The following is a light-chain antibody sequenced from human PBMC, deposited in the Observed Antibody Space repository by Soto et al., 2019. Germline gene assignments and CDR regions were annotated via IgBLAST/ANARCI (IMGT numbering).Light chain of an antibody. CDR3: QQYGSSPT. Sequence: EIVLTQSPGTLSLSPGERATLSCRASQSVSSSYLAWYQQKPGQAPRLLIYGASSRATGITDRFSGSGSGTDVNLTISRLEPEDFAVYYCQQYGSSPTFDQGTKVEIK. CDR2: GAS. V-gene: IGKV3-20*01. J-gene: IGKJ1*01. CDR1: QSVSSSY.